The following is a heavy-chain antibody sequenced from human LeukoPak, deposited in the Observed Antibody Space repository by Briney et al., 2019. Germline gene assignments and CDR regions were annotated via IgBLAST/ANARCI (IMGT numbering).Heavy chain of an antibody. V-gene: IGHV3-74*01. CDR3: AKSVAIYFYYGLDV. CDR1: GFSFSGHW. J-gene: IGHJ6*02. Sequence: PGGSLRLSCTASGFSFSGHWMHWARQLPGKGLVWVSRISPTGSTTSYADSVKGRFTISRDNSKNTLYLQMNSLRVEDTAPYYCAKSVAIYFYYGLDVWGQGTTVTVSS. CDR2: ISPTGSTT. D-gene: IGHD3-3*01.